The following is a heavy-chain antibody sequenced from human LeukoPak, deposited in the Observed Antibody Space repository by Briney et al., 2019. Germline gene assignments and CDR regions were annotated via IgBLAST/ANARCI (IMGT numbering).Heavy chain of an antibody. D-gene: IGHD4-17*01. Sequence: GGSLRLSCAASVFTFSSYAMSWARQAPGKGLEWVSAISGSGGSTYYADSVKGRFTISRDNSKNTLYLQMNSLRAEDTAVYYCAKDPYGDYVPFDYWAQGTLVTVSS. CDR1: VFTFSSYA. CDR2: ISGSGGST. J-gene: IGHJ4*02. CDR3: AKDPYGDYVPFDY. V-gene: IGHV3-23*01.